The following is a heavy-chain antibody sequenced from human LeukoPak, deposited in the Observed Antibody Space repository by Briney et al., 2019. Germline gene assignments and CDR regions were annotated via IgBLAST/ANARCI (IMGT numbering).Heavy chain of an antibody. CDR2: ITNSGDST. J-gene: IGHJ4*02. CDR3: AKDASCSN. Sequence: GGSLRLSCAASGFTFSSSAMSWVRQAPGKGLEWVSTITNSGDSTYYADSVKGRFTISRDNSKNTAYLQVNSPRADDTAVYYCAKDASCSNWGQGTLVTVSS. D-gene: IGHD3-10*02. CDR1: GFTFSSSA. V-gene: IGHV3-23*01.